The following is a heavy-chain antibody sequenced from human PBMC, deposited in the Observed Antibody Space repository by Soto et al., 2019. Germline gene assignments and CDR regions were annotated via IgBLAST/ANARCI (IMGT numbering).Heavy chain of an antibody. CDR1: GGSISGYY. Sequence: QVQLQESGPGLVKPSETLSLTCTVSGGSISGYYWSWIRQPPGKGLEWIGYMYNTGSTVYNPSFKSRVTISVDTSKNQFSQKLNSVTAADTAVYYCARDLWGYCGTACYPLDVWGQGTTVTVSS. J-gene: IGHJ6*02. CDR3: ARDLWGYCGTACYPLDV. V-gene: IGHV4-59*01. D-gene: IGHD2-21*02. CDR2: MYNTGST.